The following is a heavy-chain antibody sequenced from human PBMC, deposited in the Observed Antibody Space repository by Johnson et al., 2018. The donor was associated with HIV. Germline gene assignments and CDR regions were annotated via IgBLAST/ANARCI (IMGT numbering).Heavy chain of an antibody. Sequence: EVQLVESGGGLVQPGRSLRLSCAASGFTFDDYAIHWVRQAPGKGLEWVSGITWNGGSTGYADSVKGRFTISRDNAKNSLYLQMNSLRAEDTALYYCARVVGYKYGSAGDNDAFDIWGQGTMVTVSS. J-gene: IGHJ3*02. CDR2: ITWNGGST. CDR1: GFTFDDYA. D-gene: IGHD5-18*01. CDR3: ARVVGYKYGSAGDNDAFDI. V-gene: IGHV3-20*04.